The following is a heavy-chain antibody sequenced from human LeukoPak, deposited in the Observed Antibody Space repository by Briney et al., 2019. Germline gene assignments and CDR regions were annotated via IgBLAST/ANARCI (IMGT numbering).Heavy chain of an antibody. J-gene: IGHJ4*02. CDR3: ARPRDYDILTGSLY. CDR2: ISSSNSYI. Sequence: PGGSLRLSCAASGFTFTNDWMNWVRQAPGKGLEWVSSISSSNSYIYYADSVKGRFTISRDNAKNSLYLQMNSLRAEDTAVYYCARPRDYDILTGSLYWGQGTLVTVSS. D-gene: IGHD3-9*01. CDR1: GFTFTNDW. V-gene: IGHV3-21*01.